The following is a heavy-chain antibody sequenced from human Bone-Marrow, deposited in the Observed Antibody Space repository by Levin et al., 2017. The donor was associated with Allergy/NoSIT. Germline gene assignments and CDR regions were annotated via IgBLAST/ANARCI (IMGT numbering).Heavy chain of an antibody. V-gene: IGHV1-69*06. CDR1: GGTFSSYA. D-gene: IGHD3-3*01. CDR2: IIPIFGTA. CDR3: ARDEDTYYDFWSGYYPPLYYYYGMDV. J-gene: IGHJ6*02. Sequence: SVKVSCKASGGTFSSYAISWVRQAPGQGLEWMGGIIPIFGTANYAQKFQGRVTITADKSTSTAYMELSSLRSEDTAVYYCARDEDTYYDFWSGYYPPLYYYYGMDVWGQGTTVTVSS.